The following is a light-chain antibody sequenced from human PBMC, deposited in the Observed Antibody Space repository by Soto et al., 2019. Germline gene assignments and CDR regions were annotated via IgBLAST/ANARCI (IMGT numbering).Light chain of an antibody. CDR3: KKYNKWKRN. V-gene: IGKV3-15*01. Sequence: ERFMTQSPSTLSVSPGEGGTVCCRASERLNTNLAWYQQSPGQAPRLLIYGTYTRATGIPTRFSGSGTGTEFALTISSMESEDFEVYSCKKYNKWKRNFGGGNKVDIK. CDR1: ERLNTN. CDR2: GTY. J-gene: IGKJ4*01.